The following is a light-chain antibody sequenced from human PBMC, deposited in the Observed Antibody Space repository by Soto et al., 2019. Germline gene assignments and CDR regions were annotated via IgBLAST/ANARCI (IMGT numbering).Light chain of an antibody. CDR2: ATS. CDR1: QTVNSDY. V-gene: IGKV3D-20*02. CDR3: HHRSNWPLT. Sequence: EIVLTQSPGTLSLSPGETATLSCRASQTVNSDYLAWFQQRPGQAPRLLIFATSRRATDIPDRFSGSGSGTDFTLAIGSLEPEDFAVYYCHHRSNWPLTFGGGTKVEIK. J-gene: IGKJ4*01.